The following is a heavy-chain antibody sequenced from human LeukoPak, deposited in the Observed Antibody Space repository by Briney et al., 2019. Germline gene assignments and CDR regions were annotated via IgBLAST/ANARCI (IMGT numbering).Heavy chain of an antibody. J-gene: IGHJ3*02. CDR1: GGTFSSYG. D-gene: IGHD3-22*01. CDR3: AAGFRVWYYDSSPNAFDI. Sequence: GASVKVSCKASGGTFSSYGISWVRQAPGQGLEWMGWTSAYNDNANYAQKLQGRVTMTTDTSTSTAYMELSSLRSEDTAVYYCAAGFRVWYYDSSPNAFDIWGQGTMVTVSS. CDR2: TSAYNDNA. V-gene: IGHV1-18*01.